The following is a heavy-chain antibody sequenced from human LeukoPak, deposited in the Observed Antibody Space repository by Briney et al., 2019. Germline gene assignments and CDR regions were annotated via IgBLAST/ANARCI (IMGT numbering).Heavy chain of an antibody. CDR2: INHSGYT. CDR1: GESSFSNYY. D-gene: IGHD3-22*01. Sequence: SETLTLTCAVYGESSFSNYYWSWIRQTPGGALEWIGEINHSGYTNYNPSLKSRVTLSIDTSKNQFSLRLNSVTAADTAVYYCSRQVVGNDYWGQGTLVTVSS. V-gene: IGHV4-34*01. J-gene: IGHJ4*02. CDR3: SRQVVGNDY.